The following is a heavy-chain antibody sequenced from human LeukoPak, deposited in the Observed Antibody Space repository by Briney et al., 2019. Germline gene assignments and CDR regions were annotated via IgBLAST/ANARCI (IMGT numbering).Heavy chain of an antibody. J-gene: IGHJ4*02. CDR3: ARDRALYDYVWGSYRYMRGGYFDY. V-gene: IGHV4-39*07. D-gene: IGHD3-16*02. CDR2: IYYSGST. CDR1: GGSISSSSYY. Sequence: SETLSLTCTVSGGSISSSSYYWGWIRQPPGKGLEWIGSIYYSGSTYYNPSLKSRVTISVDTSKNQFSLKLSSVTAADTAVYYCARDRALYDYVWGSYRYMRGGYFDYWGQGTLVTVSS.